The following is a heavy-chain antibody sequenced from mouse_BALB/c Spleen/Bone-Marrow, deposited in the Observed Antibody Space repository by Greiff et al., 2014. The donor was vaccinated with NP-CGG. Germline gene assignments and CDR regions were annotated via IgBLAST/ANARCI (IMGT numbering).Heavy chain of an antibody. CDR2: IRNKANGYTT. Sequence: VQLQQSGGGLVQPGGSLRLSCATSGFTFTDYYMSWVRQPPGKALEWLGFIRNKANGYTTEYSASVKGRFTISRDSSQSILYLQMNILRTEDSATYYCARDRNYDIHWYFDVWGAGTTVTVSS. CDR3: ARDRNYDIHWYFDV. J-gene: IGHJ1*01. V-gene: IGHV7-3*02. D-gene: IGHD1-1*01. CDR1: GFTFTDYY.